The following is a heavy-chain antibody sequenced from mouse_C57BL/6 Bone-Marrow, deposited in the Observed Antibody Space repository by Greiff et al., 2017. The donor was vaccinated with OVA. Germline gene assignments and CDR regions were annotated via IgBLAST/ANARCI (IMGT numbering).Heavy chain of an antibody. V-gene: IGHV3-6*01. CDR1: GYSITSGYY. Sequence: EVQLVESGPGLVKPSQSLSLTCSVTGYSITSGYYWNWIRQFPGNKLEWMGYISYDGINNYNPSLKNRISITRDTSKNQFFLKLNSVTTEDTATYYCAIADYWGQGTTLTVSS. J-gene: IGHJ2*01. CDR2: ISYDGIN. CDR3: AIADY.